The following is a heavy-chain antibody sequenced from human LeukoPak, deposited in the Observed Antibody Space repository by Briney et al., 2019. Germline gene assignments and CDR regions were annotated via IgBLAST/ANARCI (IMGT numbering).Heavy chain of an antibody. D-gene: IGHD3-10*01. Sequence: PGGSLRLSCAASGFTFSSYSMNWVRQAPGKGLEWVSSISSSSSYIYYADSVKGRFTISRDNAKNSLYLQMNSLRAEDTAVYYCARDGHYYGSGDYAFDIWGQGTMVTVSS. CDR2: ISSSSSYI. J-gene: IGHJ3*02. CDR1: GFTFSSYS. V-gene: IGHV3-21*01. CDR3: ARDGHYYGSGDYAFDI.